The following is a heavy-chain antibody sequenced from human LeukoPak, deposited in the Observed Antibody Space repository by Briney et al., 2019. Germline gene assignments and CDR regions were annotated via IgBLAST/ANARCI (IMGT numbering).Heavy chain of an antibody. CDR1: GGSIRSDY. V-gene: IGHV4-59*01. J-gene: IGHJ5*02. CDR2: IYYSGST. CDR3: ARSRRGYCSGGSCLNWFDP. Sequence: SETLSLTCTVSGGSIRSDYWSWIRQPPGKGLEWIGYIYYSGSTNYNPSLKSRVTISVDTSKNQFSLKLSSVTAADTAVYYCARSRRGYCSGGSCLNWFDPWGQGTLVTVSS. D-gene: IGHD2-15*01.